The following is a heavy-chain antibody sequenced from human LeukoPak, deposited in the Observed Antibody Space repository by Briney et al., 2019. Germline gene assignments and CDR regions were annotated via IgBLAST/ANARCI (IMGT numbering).Heavy chain of an antibody. CDR3: ARVALPRGAAAFDY. Sequence: GGSLRLSCAASGFTFSSYSMNWVRQAPGKGLEWVSSISSSSSYIYYADSVKGRFTISRDNAKNSLYLQMNSLRAEDTAVYYCARVALPRGAAAFDYWGQGTLVTVSS. V-gene: IGHV3-21*01. D-gene: IGHD6-13*01. CDR2: ISSSSSYI. CDR1: GFTFSSYS. J-gene: IGHJ4*02.